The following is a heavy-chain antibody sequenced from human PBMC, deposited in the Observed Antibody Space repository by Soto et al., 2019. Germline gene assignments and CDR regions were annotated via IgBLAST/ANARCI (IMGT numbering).Heavy chain of an antibody. CDR1: GGSMSSSSYY. V-gene: IGHV4-39*01. J-gene: IGHJ4*02. CDR2: IYYSGRT. D-gene: IGHD2-21*01. Sequence: SETLSLTCTVSGGSMSSSSYYWGWILQPPGEGLEWIGSIYYSGRTYYNPSLKSRLTISVDTSKNQISLRLSSVFAADTAVYYSARYSGGDLYYYDYWGQGTLVTVSS. CDR3: ARYSGGDLYYYDY.